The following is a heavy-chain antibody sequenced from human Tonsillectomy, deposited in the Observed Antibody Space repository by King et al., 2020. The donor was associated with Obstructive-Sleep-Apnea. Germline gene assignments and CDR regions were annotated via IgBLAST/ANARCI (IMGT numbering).Heavy chain of an antibody. CDR3: ARTLRGDIVVVPAAIDY. CDR1: GYSFTSYW. V-gene: IGHV5-10-1*03. D-gene: IGHD2-2*01. Sequence: VQLVESGAEVKKPGESLRISCKGSGYSFTSYWISWVRQMPGKGLEWMGRIDPSDSYTNYSPSFQGHVTFPADKSISTAYLQWSSLKASDSAMYYCARTLRGDIVVVPAAIDYWGQGTLVTVSS. J-gene: IGHJ4*02. CDR2: IDPSDSYT.